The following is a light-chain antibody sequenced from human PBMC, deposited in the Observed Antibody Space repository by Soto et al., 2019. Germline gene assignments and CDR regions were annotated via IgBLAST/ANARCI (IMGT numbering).Light chain of an antibody. CDR2: GAS. V-gene: IGKV3-15*01. CDR1: QSVSHN. Sequence: EIVMTQSPATLSVSPGERATLSCRASQSVSHNLAWYQQNPGQAPRLLFYGASLRATGVPARFSGSGSGTDFTLTISSLQAEDFAIYYCQQSNNWPYTFGQGTKLEIK. CDR3: QQSNNWPYT. J-gene: IGKJ2*01.